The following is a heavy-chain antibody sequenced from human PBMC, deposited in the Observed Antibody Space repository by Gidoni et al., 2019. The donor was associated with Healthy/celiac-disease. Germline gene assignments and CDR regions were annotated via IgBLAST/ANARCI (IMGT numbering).Heavy chain of an antibody. D-gene: IGHD3-3*01. CDR3: ARGHDFWSGYRYYYYYGMDG. CDR2: INHSGST. J-gene: IGHJ6*02. CDR1: GGSFSGYY. V-gene: IGHV4-34*01. Sequence: VQLQQWGAGLLKPSETLSPTCAVYGGSFSGYYWSWIRQPPGKGLEWIGEINHSGSTNYNPSLKSRVTISVDTSKNQFSLKLSSVTAADTAVYYCARGHDFWSGYRYYYYYGMDGWGQGTTVTVSS.